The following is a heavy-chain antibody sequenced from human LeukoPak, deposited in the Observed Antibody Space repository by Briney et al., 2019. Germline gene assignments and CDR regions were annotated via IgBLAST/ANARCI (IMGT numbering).Heavy chain of an antibody. D-gene: IGHD3-9*01. CDR3: ARDSSDVLTGYYHF. J-gene: IGHJ4*02. Sequence: ASVKVSCKTSGYTFNDYYVHWVRQAPGQGLEWMGWINPNSGRTNYAPKFQGRVTLTTDTSISTAYMEPSGLISGDTALYYCARDSSDVLTGYYHFWGQGTLVTVSS. CDR2: INPNSGRT. V-gene: IGHV1-2*02. CDR1: GYTFNDYY.